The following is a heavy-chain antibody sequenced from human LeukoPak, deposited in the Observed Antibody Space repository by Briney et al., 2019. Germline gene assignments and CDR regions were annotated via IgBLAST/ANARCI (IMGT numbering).Heavy chain of an antibody. CDR2: ISATTGGT. V-gene: IGHV3-23*01. D-gene: IGHD6-19*01. CDR3: AKIQGWFNDAFHI. Sequence: PGGSLRLSCAASGFTFSSNGMSWVRQAPGKGLEWVSGISATTGGTYYADSVKGRFTISRDISKSTLYLQMNSLRADDTAVYYCAKIQGWFNDAFHIGDQGTMVTVSS. CDR1: GFTFSSNG. J-gene: IGHJ3*02.